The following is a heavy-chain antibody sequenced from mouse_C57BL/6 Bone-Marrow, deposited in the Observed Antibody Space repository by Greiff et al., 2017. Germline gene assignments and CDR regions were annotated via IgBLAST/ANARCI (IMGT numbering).Heavy chain of an antibody. V-gene: IGHV1-22*01. CDR1: GYTFTDYN. CDR2: INPNNGGT. Sequence: VHVKQSGPELVKPGASVKMSCKASGYTFTDYNMHWVKQSHGKSLEWIGYINPNNGGTSYNQKFKGKATLTVNKSSSTAYMELRSLTSEDSAVYYCARWVAMDYWGQGTSVTVSS. J-gene: IGHJ4*01. CDR3: ARWVAMDY.